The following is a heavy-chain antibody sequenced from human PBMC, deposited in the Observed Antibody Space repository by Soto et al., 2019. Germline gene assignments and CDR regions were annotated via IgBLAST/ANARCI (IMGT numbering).Heavy chain of an antibody. CDR1: GGSISSYY. Sequence: PSETLSLTCTVSGGSISSYYWSWIRQPPGKGLEWIGYIYYSGSTNYNPSLKSRVTISVDTSKNQFSLKLSSVTAADKAVYYCARSDTATARSSYYFDYWGQGTLVTVSS. D-gene: IGHD4-17*01. J-gene: IGHJ4*02. V-gene: IGHV4-59*01. CDR3: ARSDTATARSSYYFDY. CDR2: IYYSGST.